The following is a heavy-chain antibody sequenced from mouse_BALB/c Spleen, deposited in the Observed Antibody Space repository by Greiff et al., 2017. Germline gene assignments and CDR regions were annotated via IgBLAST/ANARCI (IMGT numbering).Heavy chain of an antibody. D-gene: IGHD2-1*01. CDR1: GFTFSSYT. CDR3: TRGDGNYRSAMDY. J-gene: IGHJ4*01. Sequence: EVKLVESGGGLVKPGGSLKLSCAASGFTFSSYTMSWVRQTPEKRLEWVATISSGGSYTYYPDSVKGRFTISRDNAKNTLYLQMSSLKSEDTAMYYCTRGDGNYRSAMDYWGQGTSVTVSS. CDR2: ISSGGSYT. V-gene: IGHV5-6-4*01.